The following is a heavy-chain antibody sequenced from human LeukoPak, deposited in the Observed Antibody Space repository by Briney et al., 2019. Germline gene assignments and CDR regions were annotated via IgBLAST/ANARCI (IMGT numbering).Heavy chain of an antibody. CDR3: ARHLKKEDYYVDY. Sequence: GESLKISCKGSGYSFTSYWIGWVRQMPGKGLECMGIIYPGDSDTRYSPSFQGQVTISADKSISTAYLQWSSLKASDTAMYYCARHLKKEDYYVDYWGQGTLVTVSS. J-gene: IGHJ4*02. D-gene: IGHD2-15*01. CDR1: GYSFTSYW. CDR2: IYPGDSDT. V-gene: IGHV5-51*01.